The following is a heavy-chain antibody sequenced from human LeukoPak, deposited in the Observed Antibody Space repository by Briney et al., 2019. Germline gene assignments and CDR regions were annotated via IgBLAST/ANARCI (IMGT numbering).Heavy chain of an antibody. CDR3: TRAVNGGFDY. CDR1: GFTFSNYA. Sequence: TGGSLRLSCAASGFTFSNYAINWVRQAPGKGLEWVGRIKSKTDGGTTDYAAPVKGRFTISRDDSKSIAYLQMNSLKTEDTAVYYCTRAVNGGFDYWGQGTLVTVSS. V-gene: IGHV3-15*01. CDR2: IKSKTDGGTT. J-gene: IGHJ4*02. D-gene: IGHD3-10*01.